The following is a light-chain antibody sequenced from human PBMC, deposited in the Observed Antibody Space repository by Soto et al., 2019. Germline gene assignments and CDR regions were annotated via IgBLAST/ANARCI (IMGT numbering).Light chain of an antibody. Sequence: QSALTQPPSASGSPGQSVAISCSGTSSDVGGYNYVSWYQQHPGKAPKLMIYDVNKRPSGVPDRFSGSKSGNTASLTVSGLRADDEADSYCISYAGSNKPAFGGGTKVTVL. CDR1: SSDVGGYNY. CDR3: ISYAGSNKPA. J-gene: IGLJ2*01. CDR2: DVN. V-gene: IGLV2-8*01.